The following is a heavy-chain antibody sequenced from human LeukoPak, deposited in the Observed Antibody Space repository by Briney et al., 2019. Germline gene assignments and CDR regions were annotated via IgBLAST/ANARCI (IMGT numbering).Heavy chain of an antibody. CDR2: LPPDGSYQ. CDR3: ARGLHDRSWYGAH. J-gene: IGHJ4*02. Sequence: PGRSLRLSCAASGFTFSDYTMQWVRQAPGKGLEWVALLPPDGSYQYYADSLKGRFTISRDNFKNALYLQMNSLSLEDTAVYYCARGLHDRSWYGAHWGQGTLLSVSS. D-gene: IGHD6-13*01. V-gene: IGHV3-30*04. CDR1: GFTFSDYT.